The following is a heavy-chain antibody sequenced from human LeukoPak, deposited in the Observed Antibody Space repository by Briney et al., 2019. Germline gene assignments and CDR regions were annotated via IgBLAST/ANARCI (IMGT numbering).Heavy chain of an antibody. CDR2: IVVGSGNT. D-gene: IGHD1-1*01. V-gene: IGHV1-58*02. CDR1: GFTFTSSA. CDR3: AADGGNWNLPDYYYMDV. J-gene: IGHJ6*03. Sequence: SVKVSCKASGFTFTSSAMQWVRQARGQRFEWIGWIVVGSGNTNYAQKFQERVTITRDMSTSTAYMELSSLRSEDTAVYYCAADGGNWNLPDYYYMDVWGKGTTVTVSS.